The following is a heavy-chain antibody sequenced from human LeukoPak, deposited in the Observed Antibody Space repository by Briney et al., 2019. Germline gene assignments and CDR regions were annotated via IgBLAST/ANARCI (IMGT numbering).Heavy chain of an antibody. CDR2: ISYDGSNK. CDR1: GFTFSSYA. V-gene: IGHV3-30-3*01. CDR3: ARDPRRGGSSGYLLY. J-gene: IGHJ4*02. Sequence: GGSLRLSCAASGFTFSSYAMRWVRQAPGKGLEWVAVISYDGSNKYYADSVKGRFTISRDNSKNTLYLQMNSLRAEDTAVYYCARDPRRGGSSGYLLYWGQGTLVTVSS. D-gene: IGHD3-22*01.